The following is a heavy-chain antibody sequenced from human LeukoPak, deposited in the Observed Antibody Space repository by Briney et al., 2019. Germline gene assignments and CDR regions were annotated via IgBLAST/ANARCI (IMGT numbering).Heavy chain of an antibody. J-gene: IGHJ4*02. CDR1: GFTFDDYA. CDR2: ISWDGGST. Sequence: QTGGSLRLSCAVSGFTFDDYAMHSVRQAPGRGLEWVSLISWDGGSTYYTDSVKGRFTNSRDNSKNSLYLQMNSLRAEDTALYYCAKDWLSGGSSAIGYWGQGTLVTVSS. D-gene: IGHD6-19*01. CDR3: AKDWLSGGSSAIGY. V-gene: IGHV3-43D*03.